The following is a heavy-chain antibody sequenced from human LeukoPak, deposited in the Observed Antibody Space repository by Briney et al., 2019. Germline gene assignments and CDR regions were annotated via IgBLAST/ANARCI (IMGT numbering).Heavy chain of an antibody. D-gene: IGHD4-17*01. CDR2: ISYDGSNK. J-gene: IGHJ4*02. V-gene: IGHV3-30*01. CDR1: GFTFSSYA. Sequence: GGSLRLSCAASGFTFSSYAMHWVRQAPGKGLEWVAVISYDGSNKYYADSVKGRFTISRDNSKNTLYLQMNSLRAEDTAVYYCARAKGPRVTTYYFDYWGQGTLVTVSS. CDR3: ARAKGPRVTTYYFDY.